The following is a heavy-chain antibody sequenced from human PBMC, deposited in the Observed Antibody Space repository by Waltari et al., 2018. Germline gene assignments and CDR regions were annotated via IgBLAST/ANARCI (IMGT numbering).Heavy chain of an antibody. CDR1: GGSISSYY. J-gene: IGHJ2*01. Sequence: QVQLQESGPGLVKPSETLSLTCTVSGGSISSYYWSWIRQPAGKGMGCIGRIYTRWSNNYNPSLKSRVTMAVDTSKNQFALKLSSVTAADTAVYYCARGGSYYYWYFDLWGRGTLVTVSS. D-gene: IGHD1-26*01. V-gene: IGHV4-4*07. CDR3: ARGGSYYYWYFDL. CDR2: IYTRWSN.